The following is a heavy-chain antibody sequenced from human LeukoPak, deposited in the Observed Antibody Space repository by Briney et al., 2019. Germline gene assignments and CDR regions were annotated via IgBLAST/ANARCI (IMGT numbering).Heavy chain of an antibody. CDR1: GYTLTELS. CDR3: ARAMGMVCDY. V-gene: IGHV1-18*01. Sequence: ASVKVSCEVSGYTLTELSMHWVRQAPGKGLEWMGWISAYNGNTNYAQKLQGRVTMTTDTSTSTAYMELRSLRSDDTAVYYCARAMGMVCDYWGQGTLVTVSS. D-gene: IGHD3-10*01. CDR2: ISAYNGNT. J-gene: IGHJ4*02.